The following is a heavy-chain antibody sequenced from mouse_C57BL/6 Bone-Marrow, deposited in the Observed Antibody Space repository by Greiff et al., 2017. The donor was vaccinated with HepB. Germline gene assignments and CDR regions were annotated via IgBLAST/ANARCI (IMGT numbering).Heavy chain of an antibody. CDR2: IWSGGST. D-gene: IGHD2-12*01. CDR1: GFSLTSYG. J-gene: IGHJ4*01. CDR3: ARNSDYSLYYAMDY. Sequence: QVQLKESGPGLVQPSQSLSITCTVSGFSLTSYGIHWVRQSPGKGLEWLGVIWSGGSTDYNAAFISRLSISKDNSKSQVFFKMNSLQADDTAIYYCARNSDYSLYYAMDYWGQGTSVTVSS. V-gene: IGHV2-2*01.